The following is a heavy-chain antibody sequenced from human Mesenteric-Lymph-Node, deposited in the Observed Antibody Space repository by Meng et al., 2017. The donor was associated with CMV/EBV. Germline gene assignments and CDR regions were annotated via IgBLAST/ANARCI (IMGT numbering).Heavy chain of an antibody. CDR3: AKALALYSRRWYEEY. J-gene: IGHJ4*02. CDR1: GFTFSSCA. CDR2: ISGSGGST. D-gene: IGHD6-13*01. Sequence: SLKISCAASGFTFSSCAMSWVRQAPGKGLEWVSAISGSGGSTYYADSVKGRFTISRDNSKNTLYLQMNSLRAEDTAVYYCAKALALYSRRWYEEYWGQGTLVTV. V-gene: IGHV3-23*01.